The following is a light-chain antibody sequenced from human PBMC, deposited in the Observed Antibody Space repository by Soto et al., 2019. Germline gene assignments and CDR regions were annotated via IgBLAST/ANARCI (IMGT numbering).Light chain of an antibody. Sequence: ENVLTQSPATLSLSPGESATLSCRASQSISSYLAWYQQKPGQAPRLLIYDAVHRATGIPARFSGSGSGTDFTLTISSLEPEDFAVYYCLQYGSSPTWTFGQGTRVEIK. V-gene: IGKV3-11*01. CDR2: DAV. CDR3: LQYGSSPTWT. CDR1: QSISSY. J-gene: IGKJ1*01.